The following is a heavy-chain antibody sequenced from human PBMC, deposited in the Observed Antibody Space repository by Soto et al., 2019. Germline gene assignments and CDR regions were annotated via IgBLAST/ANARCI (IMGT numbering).Heavy chain of an antibody. Sequence: GGSLRLSCAASGFTFSSYAMHWVRQAPGKGLEWVEVIFFDGSNKYYAESVKGRFTISSDNSKNTLYLQMNSLRVEDTAVYYCSKAIENYSTGYYKPFYYFGVDVWGQGTTVTVSS. CDR2: IFFDGSNK. J-gene: IGHJ6*02. V-gene: IGHV3-30-3*01. CDR3: SKAIENYSTGYYKPFYYFGVDV. D-gene: IGHD3-22*01. CDR1: GFTFSSYA.